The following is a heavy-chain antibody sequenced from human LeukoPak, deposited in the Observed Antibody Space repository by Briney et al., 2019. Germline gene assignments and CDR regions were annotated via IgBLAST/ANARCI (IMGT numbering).Heavy chain of an antibody. D-gene: IGHD4-17*01. V-gene: IGHV4-61*02. CDR3: ARGVYGDYRVDY. CDR1: SGSISSGSYY. CDR2: IYTSGST. Sequence: SETLALTCTVSSGSISSGSYYWSWIRQPAGKGLEWIGRIYTSGSTNYNPSLKSRVTMSVDTSKNQFSLKLSSVTAADTAVYYCARGVYGDYRVDYWGQGTLVTVSS. J-gene: IGHJ4*02.